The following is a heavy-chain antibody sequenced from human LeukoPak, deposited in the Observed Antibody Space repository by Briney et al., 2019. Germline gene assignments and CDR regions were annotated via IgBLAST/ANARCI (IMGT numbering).Heavy chain of an antibody. CDR2: ISASPYI. CDR3: ARGGLSMQRRDLFDI. CDR1: GFTFSSYS. D-gene: IGHD2/OR15-2a*01. J-gene: IGHJ3*02. V-gene: IGHV3-21*01. Sequence: TGGSLRLSCAASGFTFSSYSMNWARQAPGKGLEWVSSISASPYIYYADSVKDRFTISRDDSKNSLYLQMNSLRSEDTAVYYCARGGLSMQRRDLFDIWGQGTLVTVSS.